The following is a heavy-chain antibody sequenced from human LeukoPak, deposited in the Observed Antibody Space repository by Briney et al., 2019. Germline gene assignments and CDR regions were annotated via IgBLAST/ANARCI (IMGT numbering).Heavy chain of an antibody. CDR3: ARDHDSSGYYYSHSPDAFDI. Sequence: GGSLRLSCAASGFTFSSYWMSWVRQAPGKGLEWVANIKQDRSEKYYVDSVKGRFTISRDNAKNSLYLQMNSLRAEDTAVYYCARDHDSSGYYYSHSPDAFDIWGQGTMVTVSS. CDR1: GFTFSSYW. J-gene: IGHJ3*02. V-gene: IGHV3-7*01. D-gene: IGHD3-22*01. CDR2: IKQDRSEK.